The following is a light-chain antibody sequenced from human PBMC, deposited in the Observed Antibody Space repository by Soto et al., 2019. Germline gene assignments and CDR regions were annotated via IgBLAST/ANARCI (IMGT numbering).Light chain of an antibody. CDR3: QQYYSTPRT. J-gene: IGKJ1*01. CDR2: WAS. CDR1: QSVLSSSNNRNY. Sequence: DIVMTQSPDSLAVSLGESATINCKSSQSVLSSSNNRNYLAWYQQKSGQPPKLLIYWASTRESGVPDRFSGSGSGTDFTLTISSLQAEDVAVYYCQQYYSTPRTFGQWTKV. V-gene: IGKV4-1*01.